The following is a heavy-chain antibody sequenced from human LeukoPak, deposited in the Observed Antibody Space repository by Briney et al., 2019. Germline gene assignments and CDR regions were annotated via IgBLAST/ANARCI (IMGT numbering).Heavy chain of an antibody. V-gene: IGHV3-48*03. Sequence: PGGSLRLSCAASGFSFSSYEMNWVRQAPGKGLEWVSYISSRGGTIYYADSVKGRFTMSRDNAKNSLYLQMNSLRAEDTALYYCAREPTYTNWGVDYWGQATVDTVSS. CDR3: AREPTYTNWGVDY. J-gene: IGHJ4*02. CDR2: ISSRGGTI. D-gene: IGHD7-27*01. CDR1: GFSFSSYE.